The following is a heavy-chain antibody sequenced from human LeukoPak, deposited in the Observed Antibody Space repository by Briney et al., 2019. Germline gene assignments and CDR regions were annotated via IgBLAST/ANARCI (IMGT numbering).Heavy chain of an antibody. V-gene: IGHV3-23*01. CDR2: IIGSGGTT. CDR1: GFTFSNYA. Sequence: GGSLRLSCAASGFTFSNYAMSWVRQAPGKGLEWVSAIIGSGGTTYYADSVKGRFTISRDNSKNTLNLQMNSLGAEDTAVYYCAKDYGDNPFDYWGQGTLVTVSS. J-gene: IGHJ4*02. D-gene: IGHD4-23*01. CDR3: AKDYGDNPFDY.